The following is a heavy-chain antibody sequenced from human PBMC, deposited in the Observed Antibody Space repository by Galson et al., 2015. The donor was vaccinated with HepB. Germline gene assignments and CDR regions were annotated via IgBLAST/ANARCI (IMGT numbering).Heavy chain of an antibody. CDR2: ISYDGSNK. D-gene: IGHD6-6*01. J-gene: IGHJ4*02. Sequence: SLRLSCAASGFTFSSYGMHWVRQAPGKGLEWVAVISYDGSNKYYADSVKGRFTISRDNSKNTLYLQMNSLRAEDTAVYYCAKYSSSSGYFDYWGQGTLVTASS. V-gene: IGHV3-30*18. CDR3: AKYSSSSGYFDY. CDR1: GFTFSSYG.